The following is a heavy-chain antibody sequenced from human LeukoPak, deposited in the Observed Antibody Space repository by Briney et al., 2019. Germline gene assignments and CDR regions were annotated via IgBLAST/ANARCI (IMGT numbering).Heavy chain of an antibody. D-gene: IGHD1-20*01. CDR1: GGSISSYY. CDR3: ARGWGVTGTTFDY. J-gene: IGHJ4*02. CDR2: IYYSGST. V-gene: IGHV4-59*01. Sequence: PPETLSLTCTVSGGSISSYYWSWIRQPPGKGLEWIGYIYYSGSTNYNPSLKSRVTISVDTSKNQFSLKLSSVTAADTAVYYCARGWGVTGTTFDYWGQGTLVTVSS.